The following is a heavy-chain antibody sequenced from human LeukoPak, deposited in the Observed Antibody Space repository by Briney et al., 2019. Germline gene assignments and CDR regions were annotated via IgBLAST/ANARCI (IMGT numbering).Heavy chain of an antibody. V-gene: IGHV3-23*01. CDR1: GFTFSSYA. D-gene: IGHD2-8*01. J-gene: IGHJ4*02. CDR3: AKDRSCTNDICHGDFDY. CDR2: ISGSGGST. Sequence: GGSLRLSCAASGFTFSSYAVSWVRQAPGKGREWVSSISGSGGSTYSADSVKGRFTISRDNSKNTLYLQMNSLRAEDTALYYCAKDRSCTNDICHGDFDYWGQGPLVTVSS.